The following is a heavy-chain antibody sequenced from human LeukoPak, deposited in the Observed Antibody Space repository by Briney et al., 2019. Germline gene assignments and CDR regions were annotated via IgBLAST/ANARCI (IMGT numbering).Heavy chain of an antibody. CDR1: GFTFSSYG. CDR2: IWYDGSNK. J-gene: IGHJ1*01. V-gene: IGHV3-33*06. CDR3: AKDEGPYDFWSGYYNPAEYFQH. D-gene: IGHD3-3*01. Sequence: PGRSLRLSCAASGFTFSSYGMHWVRQAPGKGLEWVAVIWYDGSNKYYADSVKGRFTISRDNSKNTLYLQMNSLRAEDTAVYYCAKDEGPYDFWSGYYNPAEYFQHWGQGTLVTVSS.